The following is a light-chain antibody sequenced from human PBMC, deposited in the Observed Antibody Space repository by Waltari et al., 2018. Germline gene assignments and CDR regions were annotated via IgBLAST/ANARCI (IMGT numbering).Light chain of an antibody. Sequence: SPSSLSASVGDRVTITCRASQDISNYLHWYQQKPGKAPKLLIYDASNLETGVPSRFSGSGSGTDFTFTITSVQPEDIGTYYCQQYDNFPPMYTFGQGTKLEIK. J-gene: IGKJ2*01. V-gene: IGKV1-33*01. CDR1: QDISNY. CDR3: QQYDNFPPMYT. CDR2: DAS.